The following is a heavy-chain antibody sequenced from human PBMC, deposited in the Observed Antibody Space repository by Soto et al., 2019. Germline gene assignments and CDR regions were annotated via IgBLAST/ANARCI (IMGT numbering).Heavy chain of an antibody. Sequence: PSETLSLTCTFSVVSISSGDYYCSWIRQPPWKGLEWIGYIYYSGSTYYNPSLKSRVTISVDTSKNQFSLKLSSVTAADTAVYYCARRPAYSYYYDSSGYLEYWGQGTLVTVSS. V-gene: IGHV4-30-4*01. CDR1: VVSISSGDYY. J-gene: IGHJ4*02. CDR2: IYYSGST. CDR3: ARRPAYSYYYDSSGYLEY. D-gene: IGHD3-22*01.